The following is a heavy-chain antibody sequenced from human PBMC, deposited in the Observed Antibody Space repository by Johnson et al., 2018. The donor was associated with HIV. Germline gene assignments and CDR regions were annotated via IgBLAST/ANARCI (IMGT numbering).Heavy chain of an antibody. Sequence: VQLVESGGGLVHPGGSLRLSCAASGITFSDHYMDWVRQAPGKGLEWVGRTRNKANGYTTEYVASVKGRFTISRDDSKNSLYLQMNYLKTEDTAVYYCASGYSGAFDIWGQGTMVTVSS. D-gene: IGHD2-21*01. CDR2: TRNKANGYTT. CDR3: ASGYSGAFDI. J-gene: IGHJ3*02. CDR1: GITFSDHY. V-gene: IGHV3-72*01.